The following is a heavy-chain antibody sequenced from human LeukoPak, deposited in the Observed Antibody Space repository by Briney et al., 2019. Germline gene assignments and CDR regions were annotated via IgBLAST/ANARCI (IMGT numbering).Heavy chain of an antibody. D-gene: IGHD3-10*01. Sequence: SETLSLTCAVYGGSFSGYYWSWIRQPPGKGLEWIGEINHSGSTNYNPSLKSRVTISVDTSKNQFSLKPSSVTAADTAVYYCATTLGTMVRGVIKDYWGQGTLVTVSS. CDR3: ATTLGTMVRGVIKDY. CDR1: GGSFSGYY. J-gene: IGHJ4*02. CDR2: INHSGST. V-gene: IGHV4-34*01.